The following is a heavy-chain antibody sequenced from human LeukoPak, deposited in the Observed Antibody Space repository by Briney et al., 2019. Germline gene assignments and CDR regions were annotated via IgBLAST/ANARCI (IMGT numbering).Heavy chain of an antibody. CDR3: AREGTDYYDSSGCLDY. CDR2: INPNSGGT. Sequence: ASVKVSCKASGYTFTSYYMHWVRQAPGQGLEWMGWINPNSGGTNYAQKFQGRVTMTRDTSISTAYMELSRLRSDDTAVYYCAREGTDYYDSSGCLDYWGQGTLVTVSS. D-gene: IGHD3-22*01. V-gene: IGHV1-2*02. J-gene: IGHJ4*02. CDR1: GYTFTSYY.